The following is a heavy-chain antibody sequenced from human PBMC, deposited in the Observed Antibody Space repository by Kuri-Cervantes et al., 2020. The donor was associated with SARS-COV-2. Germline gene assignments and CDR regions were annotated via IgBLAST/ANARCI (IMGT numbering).Heavy chain of an antibody. Sequence: GGSLRLSCAASGFTFSDYYMSWIRQAPGKGLEWVSYISSSGSTIYYADSVMGRFTISRDNAKNSLYLQMNSLRAEDTAVYYCARMHFEGWYFDLWGRGTLVTVSS. J-gene: IGHJ2*01. V-gene: IGHV3-11*04. D-gene: IGHD3-3*02. CDR2: ISSSGSTI. CDR3: ARMHFEGWYFDL. CDR1: GFTFSDYY.